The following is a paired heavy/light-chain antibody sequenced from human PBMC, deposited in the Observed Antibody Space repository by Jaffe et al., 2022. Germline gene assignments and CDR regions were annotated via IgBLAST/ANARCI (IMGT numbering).Light chain of an antibody. Sequence: QSVLTQPPSASGTPGQRVTISCSGSSSNIGSNYVYWYQRLPGTAPKLLIYRNNQRPSGVPDRFSGSKSGTSASLAISGLRSEDEADYYCAAWDDSLSGPGVFGGGTKLTVL. J-gene: IGLJ2*01. CDR1: SSNIGSNY. CDR3: AAWDDSLSGPGV. CDR2: RNN. V-gene: IGLV1-47*01.
Heavy chain of an antibody. CDR1: GYTFTAYY. V-gene: IGHV1-2*02. D-gene: IGHD4-17*01. CDR3: ARAWGYTENYGGGY. Sequence: QVQLVQSGAEVKKPGASVKVSCKASGYTFTAYYMHWVRQAPGQGLEYMGWINPNSGGTNYAQNFQGRVTMTRDTSISTAYMEVSRLRSDDTAVYYCARAWGYTENYGGGYWGQGTLVTVSS. CDR2: INPNSGGT. J-gene: IGHJ4*02.